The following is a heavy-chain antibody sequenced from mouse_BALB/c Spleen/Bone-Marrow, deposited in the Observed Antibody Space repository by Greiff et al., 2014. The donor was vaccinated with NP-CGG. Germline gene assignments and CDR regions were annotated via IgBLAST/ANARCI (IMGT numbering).Heavy chain of an antibody. CDR3: ARNHRGYYFDY. CDR1: GFSLSSYG. V-gene: IGHV2-2*02. J-gene: IGHJ2*01. CDR2: IWSGGST. Sequence: VMLVESGPGLVQPSQILSITCAVSGFSLSSYGVHWVRQSPGKGLEWLGVIWSGGSTDYNAAFISRLTISKDNSKSQVFFEMTSLQANDTDIYDCARNHRGYYFDYWGQGTTLTVSS. D-gene: IGHD3-1*01.